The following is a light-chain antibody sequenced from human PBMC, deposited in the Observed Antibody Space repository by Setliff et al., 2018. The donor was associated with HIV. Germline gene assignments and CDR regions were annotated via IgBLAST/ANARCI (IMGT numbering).Light chain of an antibody. CDR1: SSDIGGYNY. CDR3: ASWDDSLNGQV. Sequence: QSALAQPASVSGSPGQSITISCTGTSSDIGGYNYVSWYQQLPGNTPKLLIYDVTNRPSGVPDRFSGSKSANTASLTISGLQAEDEADYYCASWDDSLNGQVFGTGTKVTVL. V-gene: IGLV2-14*03. CDR2: DVT. J-gene: IGLJ1*01.